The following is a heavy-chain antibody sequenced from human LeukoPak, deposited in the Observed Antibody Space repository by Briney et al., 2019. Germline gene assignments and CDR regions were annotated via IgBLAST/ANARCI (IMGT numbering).Heavy chain of an antibody. CDR3: ARDCTTISCYGWHAFDI. V-gene: IGHV3-48*01. CDR1: GFTFSSYS. D-gene: IGHD3-22*01. CDR2: ITGSSDAI. Sequence: GGSLRLSCAASGFTFSSYSMNWVRQAPGRGLEWVSYITGSSDAIHCAASVEGRFTISRDNDKNLLYLQLNSLRAEDTAVYYCARDCTTISCYGWHAFDIWGQGTKVTVSS. J-gene: IGHJ3*02.